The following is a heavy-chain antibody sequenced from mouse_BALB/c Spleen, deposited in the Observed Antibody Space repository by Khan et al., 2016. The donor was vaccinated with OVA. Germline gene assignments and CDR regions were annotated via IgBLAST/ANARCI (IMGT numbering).Heavy chain of an antibody. CDR3: ARETTYWYFDV. D-gene: IGHD2-1*01. J-gene: IGHJ1*01. Sequence: QIQLVQSGPELKKPGETVKISCKASGYTFTNYRMNWMKQAPGKGLKWMGWINTYTGVPTYADDFKGRFAFSLETSASTAYLQINNRKNEDMATYFCARETTYWYFDVWGAGTTVTVSS. V-gene: IGHV9-1*02. CDR1: GYTFTNYR. CDR2: INTYTGVP.